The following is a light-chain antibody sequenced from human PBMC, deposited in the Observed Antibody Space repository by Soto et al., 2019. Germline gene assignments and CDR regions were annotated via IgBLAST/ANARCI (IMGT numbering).Light chain of an antibody. CDR1: QSVSRSY. CDR2: GAS. Sequence: EIVLTQSPGTLSLSPGERATLSCRASQSVSRSYLAWYQQKPGQAPRLLIYGASSRATGIPDRFSGSGSGTDFTLTISRLEPEDFAVYYCQQYGSSPLLTFGGGTKVEIE. J-gene: IGKJ4*01. CDR3: QQYGSSPLLT. V-gene: IGKV3-20*01.